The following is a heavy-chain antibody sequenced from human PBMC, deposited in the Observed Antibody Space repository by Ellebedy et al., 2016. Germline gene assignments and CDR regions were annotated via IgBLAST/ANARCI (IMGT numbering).Heavy chain of an antibody. Sequence: SETLSLXXAVYGGSFSGYYWSWIRQPPGKGLEWIGEINHSGSTNYNPSLKSRVTISVDTSKNQFSLKLSSVTAADTAVYYCARGGGSGWYLDYWGQGTLVTVSS. J-gene: IGHJ4*02. CDR1: GGSFSGYY. V-gene: IGHV4-34*01. D-gene: IGHD6-19*01. CDR3: ARGGGSGWYLDY. CDR2: INHSGST.